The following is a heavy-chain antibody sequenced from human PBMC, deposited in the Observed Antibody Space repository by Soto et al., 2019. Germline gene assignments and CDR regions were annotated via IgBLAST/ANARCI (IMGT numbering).Heavy chain of an antibody. D-gene: IGHD6-19*01. CDR3: AKGIAGAHTGAYYYYGMDV. V-gene: IGHV3-43D*04. Sequence: EVQLVESGGVVVQPGGSLRLSCAASGFTFDDYAMRWVRQAPGTGLEWVSHVSWGGGSTYYADSVKGRFTIARDNSKNSLYLQMNSLRAEDTALYYCAKGIAGAHTGAYYYYGMDVWGQGTTVTVSS. J-gene: IGHJ6*02. CDR2: VSWGGGST. CDR1: GFTFDDYA.